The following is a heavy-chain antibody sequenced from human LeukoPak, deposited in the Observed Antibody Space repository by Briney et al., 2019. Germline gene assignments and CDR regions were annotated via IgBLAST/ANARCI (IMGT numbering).Heavy chain of an antibody. CDR3: ARVDIAVAGDHFDY. CDR2: IYYSGYT. V-gene: IGHV4-59*01. CDR1: GGSISSYY. J-gene: IGHJ4*02. Sequence: PSETLSLTCTVSGGSISSYYWSWIRQPPGKGLEWIGYIYYSGYTNYNPSLKSRVTISVDTSKNQFSLKLSSVTAADPAVYYCARVDIAVAGDHFDYWGQGTLVTVSS. D-gene: IGHD6-19*01.